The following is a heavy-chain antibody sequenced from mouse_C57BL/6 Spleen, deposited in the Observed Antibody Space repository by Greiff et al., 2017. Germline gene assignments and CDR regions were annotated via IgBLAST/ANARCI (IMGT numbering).Heavy chain of an antibody. D-gene: IGHD4-1*01. J-gene: IGHJ4*01. CDR3: TRRLGRAMDY. Sequence: EVHLVESGGGLVQPGGSMKLSCAASGFTFSDAWMAWVRQSPEKGLEWVAEIRNKANNHATYYAESVKGRFTISRDDSKSSVYRQRSSLRAEDTGIDYCTRRLGRAMDYWGQGTSVTVSS. V-gene: IGHV6-6*01. CDR1: GFTFSDAW. CDR2: IRNKANNHAT.